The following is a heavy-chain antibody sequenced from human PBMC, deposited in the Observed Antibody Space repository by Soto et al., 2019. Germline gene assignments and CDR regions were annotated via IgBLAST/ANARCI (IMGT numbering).Heavy chain of an antibody. D-gene: IGHD6-6*01. J-gene: IGHJ3*01. CDR1: GGSFSGYY. CDR2: INHSGST. CDR3: ARGRGEQLVPGRAFDL. Sequence: QVQLQQWGAGLLKPSETLSLTCAVYGGSFSGYYWSWIRQPPGKGLEWIGEINHSGSTNYNPSLKSRVTISVDTSKNQFSLKLSSVTAADTAVYYCARGRGEQLVPGRAFDLWGQGTMVTVSS. V-gene: IGHV4-34*01.